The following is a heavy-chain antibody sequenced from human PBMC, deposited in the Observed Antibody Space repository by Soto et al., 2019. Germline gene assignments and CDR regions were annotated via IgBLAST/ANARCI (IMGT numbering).Heavy chain of an antibody. CDR2: INANKGYT. CDR1: GYIFISYG. D-gene: IGHD3-3*01. CDR3: ARDARVDLRNLYYYYGVDV. J-gene: IGHJ6*02. V-gene: IGHV1-18*01. Sequence: QVQLVQSGAEVKQPGASVRVSCKASGYIFISYGITWVRQAPGQGLEWMGWINANKGYTEYRQKFQGRITMTTDTSTSTVYMELTNLRSDDTATYYCARDARVDLRNLYYYYGVDVWGQGTTVTVSS.